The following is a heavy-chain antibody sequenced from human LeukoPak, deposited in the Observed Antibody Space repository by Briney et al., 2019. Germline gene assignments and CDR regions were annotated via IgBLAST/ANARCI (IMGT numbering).Heavy chain of an antibody. D-gene: IGHD6-13*01. CDR3: ARAPKAAGRPSDY. Sequence: GASVKVSYNASGYTFTGYYMHWVRQAPGQGLEWMGWINPNSGGTNYAQKFQGRVTMTRDTSISTAYMELSRLRSDDTAVYYCARAPKAAGRPSDYWGQGTLVTVSS. CDR2: INPNSGGT. J-gene: IGHJ4*02. CDR1: GYTFTGYY. V-gene: IGHV1-2*02.